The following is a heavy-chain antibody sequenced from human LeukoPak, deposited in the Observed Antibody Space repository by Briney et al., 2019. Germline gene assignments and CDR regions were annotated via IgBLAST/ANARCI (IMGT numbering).Heavy chain of an antibody. D-gene: IGHD1-26*01. V-gene: IGHV4-34*01. CDR2: INHSGST. CDR3: AGVGATYAFDI. Sequence: SETLSLTCAVYGGSFSGYYWSWIRQPPGKGLEWIGEINHSGSTNYNPSLKSRVTISVDTSKNQFSLKLSSATAADTAVYYCAGVGATYAFDIWGQGTMVTVSS. CDR1: GGSFSGYY. J-gene: IGHJ3*02.